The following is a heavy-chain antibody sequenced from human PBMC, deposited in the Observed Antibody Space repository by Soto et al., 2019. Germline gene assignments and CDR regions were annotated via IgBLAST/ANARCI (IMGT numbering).Heavy chain of an antibody. V-gene: IGHV3-74*01. J-gene: IGHJ5*02. Sequence: GGSLRLSCAASGFFFSGYWMHWVRQAPGKGLTWVSRINGDGSSTSYADSVKGRFTTSRDNAKNTLYLQMNSLRAEDTAVYYCVREVGVTPDWFDPWGQGILVTVSS. CDR1: GFFFSGYW. CDR3: VREVGVTPDWFDP. D-gene: IGHD1-26*01. CDR2: INGDGSST.